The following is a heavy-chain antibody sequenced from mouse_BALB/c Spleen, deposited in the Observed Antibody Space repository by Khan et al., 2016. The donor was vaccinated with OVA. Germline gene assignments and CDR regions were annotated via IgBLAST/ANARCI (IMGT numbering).Heavy chain of an antibody. CDR3: ARRAYYANWYCDV. CDR2: ISYSGST. CDR1: GYSITSDYA. J-gene: IGHJ1*01. V-gene: IGHV3-2*02. D-gene: IGHD1-1*02. Sequence: EVKLQESGPGLVKPSQSLSLTCTVTGYSITSDYAWNWIRQFPGNKLEWMGYISYSGSTNYNPSLKSRISITRDTSKNQFFLQLNSVTTGDTATYYCARRAYYANWYCDVWGAGTTVTVSS.